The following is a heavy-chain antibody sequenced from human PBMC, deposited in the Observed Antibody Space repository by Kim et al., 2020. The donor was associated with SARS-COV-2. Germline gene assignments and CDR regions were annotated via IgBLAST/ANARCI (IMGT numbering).Heavy chain of an antibody. V-gene: IGHV3-23*01. CDR3: AKAFWDESSSSLNC. D-gene: IGHD6-6*01. J-gene: IGHJ4*02. Sequence: ADSVEGRLTITRDNSKHTLYLQMSSLRAGDTAIYYCAKAFWDESSSSLNCWGQGTLVTVSS.